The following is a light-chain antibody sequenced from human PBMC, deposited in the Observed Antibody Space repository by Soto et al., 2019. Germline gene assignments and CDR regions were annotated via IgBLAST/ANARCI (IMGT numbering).Light chain of an antibody. CDR3: QQRSNWPLYT. V-gene: IGKV3-11*01. J-gene: IGKJ2*01. CDR1: QSVSRY. Sequence: EIVLTQSPATLSLSPGERATLSCRASQSVSRYLAWYQQKPGQAPRLLIYDASNRATGIPARFSGSGSGTDFTLTISSLEPEDVAVYYCQQRSNWPLYTFGQGTKLEIK. CDR2: DAS.